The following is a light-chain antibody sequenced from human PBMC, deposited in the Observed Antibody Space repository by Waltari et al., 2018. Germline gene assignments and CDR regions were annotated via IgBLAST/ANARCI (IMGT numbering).Light chain of an antibody. V-gene: IGKV1-39*01. CDR1: QSVDSY. J-gene: IGKJ2*01. CDR3: QQTYSPPFT. CDR2: SAY. Sequence: DIQMTQSPSSLSASEGDRVTVTCRTSQSVDSYLNWYQHKPGAAPKLLIYSAYALAGGVPTRFTGSGSGTEFTLTISSQRPDDFATYYCQQTYSPPFTFGPGTKLEMK.